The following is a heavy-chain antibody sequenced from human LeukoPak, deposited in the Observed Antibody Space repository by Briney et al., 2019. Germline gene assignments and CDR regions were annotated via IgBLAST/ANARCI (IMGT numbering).Heavy chain of an antibody. D-gene: IGHD1-26*01. V-gene: IGHV3-7*03. CDR2: INQDGSEE. Sequence: GGSLRLSCAASGFTFRSYWMSWVRQAPGKGLEWVANINQDGSEEYYVDSVRGRFTVSRDNAKNSLYLQMNSLRAEDTGAYYCAKHSRGSFRGASAFDFWGQGTVVTVSS. J-gene: IGHJ4*02. CDR1: GFTFRSYW. CDR3: AKHSRGSFRGASAFDF.